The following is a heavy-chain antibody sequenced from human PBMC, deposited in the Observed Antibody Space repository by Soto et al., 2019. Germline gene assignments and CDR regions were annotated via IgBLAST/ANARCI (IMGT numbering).Heavy chain of an antibody. CDR1: GGYIRSDGYY. J-gene: IGHJ4*02. V-gene: IGHV4-30-4*08. Sequence: PSETLSLTCTVSGGYIRSDGYYWSWISQPPGKGLEWIGYIYYNGRTDYNPSLKSRVFISIDTSKNHFSLNLNSVSAADTAVYYCARDRSNSPDYFDIWGPGTLVTVSS. CDR2: IYYNGRT. CDR3: ARDRSNSPDYFDI. D-gene: IGHD6-6*01.